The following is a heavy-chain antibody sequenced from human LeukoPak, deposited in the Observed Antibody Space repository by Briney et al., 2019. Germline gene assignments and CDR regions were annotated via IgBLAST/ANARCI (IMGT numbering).Heavy chain of an antibody. Sequence: ASVKVSCKASGYTFTSYGISWVRQAPGQGLEWMGWISAYNDNTNYAQKIQGRVTMTTDASTSTAYMELRSLRSDDTAVYYCARDYSSGWYGVFDIWGQGTMVTVSS. CDR3: ARDYSSGWYGVFDI. CDR2: ISAYNDNT. J-gene: IGHJ3*02. V-gene: IGHV1-18*01. D-gene: IGHD6-19*01. CDR1: GYTFTSYG.